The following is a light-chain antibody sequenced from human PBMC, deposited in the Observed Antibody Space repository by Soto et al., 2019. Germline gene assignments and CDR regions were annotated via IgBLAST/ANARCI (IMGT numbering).Light chain of an antibody. CDR1: HLIRSW. Sequence: INMTQSPASLSASLGDSSTIACRAIHLIRSWLARDQVKPVKAPKLLIYGASNRESGVPSRFTGSESGTLFTLTINSLQPEDFATYYCQQASSCPLTFGGGTEVEV. J-gene: IGKJ4*01. CDR2: GAS. V-gene: IGKV1-12*01. CDR3: QQASSCPLT.